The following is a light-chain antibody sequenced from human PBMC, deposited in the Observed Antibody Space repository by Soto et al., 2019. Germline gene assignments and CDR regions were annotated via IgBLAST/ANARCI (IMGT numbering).Light chain of an antibody. J-gene: IGKJ1*01. V-gene: IGKV1-17*03. Sequence: DIQMTQPPSAMSASVGGRVTITCRASQGISNFLDWFQQRPGKVPKRLIYGASNLQSGVPSRFSGSGSGTEFTLTISSLQPEDFATYYCLQHITYPGTFGQGTKVDI. CDR1: QGISNF. CDR2: GAS. CDR3: LQHITYPGT.